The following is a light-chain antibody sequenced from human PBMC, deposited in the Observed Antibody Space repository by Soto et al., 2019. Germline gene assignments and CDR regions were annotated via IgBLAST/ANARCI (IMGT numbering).Light chain of an antibody. J-gene: IGKJ1*01. V-gene: IGKV1-5*03. Sequence: DIQLTRSPSTLSASVGDRVTISCRASQSINNYLAWYQQKPGKAPKLLIYKASTLESGVPSTFSGSGSGTEFSLTISSLQPDDFATYYCQQYGNLWTFGQGTKVEIK. CDR3: QQYGNLWT. CDR1: QSINNY. CDR2: KAS.